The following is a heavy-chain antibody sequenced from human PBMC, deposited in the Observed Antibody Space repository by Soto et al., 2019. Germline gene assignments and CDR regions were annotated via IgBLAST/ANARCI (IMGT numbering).Heavy chain of an antibody. CDR1: GDTFSFYS. CDR2: VNPILSLS. J-gene: IGHJ4*02. V-gene: IGHV1-69*02. Sequence: QVQLVQSGAEVKRPGSSVKVSCKASGDTFSFYSINWVRQAPGLGLEWMGRVNPILSLSNYAQRFQGRVTMTADRSPSPAYMVISSLRSEDTAIYYCATSYGSGYRAFDYWGQGAQVIVSS. D-gene: IGHD3-10*01. CDR3: ATSYGSGYRAFDY.